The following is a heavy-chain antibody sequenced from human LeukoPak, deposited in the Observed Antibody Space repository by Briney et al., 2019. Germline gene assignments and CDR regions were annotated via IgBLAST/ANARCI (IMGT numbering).Heavy chain of an antibody. CDR1: GFTVSSNY. J-gene: IGHJ6*02. V-gene: IGHV3-53*04. Sequence: GGSLRLSCAASGFTVSSNYMSWVRQAPGKGLEWVSVIYSGGSTYYADSVKGRFTISRHNSKNTLYLQMNSLRAEDTAVYYCARDGGSSPYYYYGMDVWGQGTTVTVSS. D-gene: IGHD3-3*01. CDR2: IYSGGST. CDR3: ARDGGSSPYYYYGMDV.